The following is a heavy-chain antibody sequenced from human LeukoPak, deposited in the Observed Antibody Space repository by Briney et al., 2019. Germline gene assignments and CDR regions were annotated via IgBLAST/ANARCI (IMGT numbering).Heavy chain of an antibody. CDR1: GFTFSSYG. J-gene: IGHJ6*03. V-gene: IGHV3-30*03. CDR2: ISYDAGDR. CDR3: ARRNSYYYYLDV. Sequence: GGSLRLSCAASGFTFSSYGMHWVRQAPGKGLEWVAVISYDAGDRYHGDSVKGRFTISRDNSKNTLYLQMNSLRAEDTAVYYCARRNSYYYYLDVWGKRTTVTISS.